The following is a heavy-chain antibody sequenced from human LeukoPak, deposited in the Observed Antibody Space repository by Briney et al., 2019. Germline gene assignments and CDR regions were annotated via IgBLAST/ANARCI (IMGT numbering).Heavy chain of an antibody. D-gene: IGHD6-13*01. J-gene: IGHJ6*02. CDR3: ARADSGNYYYYYGMDV. Sequence: ASVKVSCKASGYTFTSYGISWVRQAPGQGLEWMGWISAYNGNTNHAQKLQGRVTMTTDTSTSTAYMELRSLRSDDTAVYYCARADSGNYYYYYGMDVWGQGTTVTVSS. CDR2: ISAYNGNT. CDR1: GYTFTSYG. V-gene: IGHV1-18*01.